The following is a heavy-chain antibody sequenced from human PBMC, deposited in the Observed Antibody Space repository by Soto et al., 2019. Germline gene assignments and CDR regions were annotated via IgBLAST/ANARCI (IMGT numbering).Heavy chain of an antibody. CDR3: ARGYDYVWGSYRPSFDY. CDR1: GGSISSYY. Sequence: SETLSLTCTVSGGSISSYYWSWIRQPPGKGLEWIGYIYYSGSTNYNPSLKSRVAISVDTSKNQFSLKLSSVTAADTAVYYCARGYDYVWGSYRPSFDYWGQGTLVTVS. CDR2: IYYSGST. J-gene: IGHJ4*02. V-gene: IGHV4-59*01. D-gene: IGHD3-16*02.